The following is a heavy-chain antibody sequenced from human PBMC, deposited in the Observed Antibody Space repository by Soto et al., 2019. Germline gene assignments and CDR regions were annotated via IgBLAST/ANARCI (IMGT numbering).Heavy chain of an antibody. Sequence: ASVKVSCKASGYTFTGYYMHWVRQATGQGLEWMGWMNPNSGNTGYAQKFQGRVTMTRNTSISTAYMELSSLRSEDTAVYYCARAPYYYGSGSPNWFDPWGQGTLVTVSS. J-gene: IGHJ5*02. D-gene: IGHD3-10*01. CDR2: MNPNSGNT. V-gene: IGHV1-8*02. CDR3: ARAPYYYGSGSPNWFDP. CDR1: GYTFTGYY.